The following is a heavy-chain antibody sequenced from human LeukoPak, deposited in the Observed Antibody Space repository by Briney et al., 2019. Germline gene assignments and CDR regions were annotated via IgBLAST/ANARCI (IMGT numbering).Heavy chain of an antibody. D-gene: IGHD3-10*01. CDR3: ARDLDYYGSGSSH. J-gene: IGHJ4*02. V-gene: IGHV3-33*01. CDR2: IWYDGSNK. Sequence: PGGSLRLSCAASGFTFSSYGLHWVRQAPGKGLEWVAVIWYDGSNKYYADSVKGRFTISRDNSKNTLYLQMNSLRAEDTAVYYCARDLDYYGSGSSHWGQGTLVTVSS. CDR1: GFTFSSYG.